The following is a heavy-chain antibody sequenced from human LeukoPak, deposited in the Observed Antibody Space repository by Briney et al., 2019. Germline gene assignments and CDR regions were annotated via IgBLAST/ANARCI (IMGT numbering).Heavy chain of an antibody. CDR3: ARAAMVRGVGYFDY. CDR2: ISAYNGNT. CDR1: GYTFTSYG. Sequence: GASVKVSCKASGYTFTSYGISWMRQAPGQGLEWMGWISAYNGNTNYAQKLQGRVTMTTDTSTSTAYMELRSLRSDDTAVYYCARAAMVRGVGYFDYWGQGTLVTVSS. D-gene: IGHD3-10*01. J-gene: IGHJ4*02. V-gene: IGHV1-18*01.